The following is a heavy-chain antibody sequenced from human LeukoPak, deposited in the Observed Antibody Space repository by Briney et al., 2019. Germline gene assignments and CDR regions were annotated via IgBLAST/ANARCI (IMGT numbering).Heavy chain of an antibody. Sequence: SETLSLTCTVPGASISNYYWSWIRQPPGRGLERIGYIYDSGSTNYNPSLKSRVTISVDTSKNQFSLKLSSVTAADTAVYYCARDPSWTAGYFDYWGQGTLVTVSS. J-gene: IGHJ4*02. CDR2: IYDSGST. V-gene: IGHV4-59*01. CDR1: GASISNYY. CDR3: ARDPSWTAGYFDY. D-gene: IGHD2-2*01.